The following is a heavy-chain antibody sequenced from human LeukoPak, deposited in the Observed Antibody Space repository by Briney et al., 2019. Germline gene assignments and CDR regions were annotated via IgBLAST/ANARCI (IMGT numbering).Heavy chain of an antibody. V-gene: IGHV3-48*03. CDR1: GFTFSSYE. CDR3: ARDLRGRNYGNYYYYMDV. D-gene: IGHD4-11*01. CDR2: ISSSGSTI. J-gene: IGHJ6*03. Sequence: GGSLRLSCAASGFTFSSYEMNWVRQAPGKGLEWVSYISSSGSTIYYADSVKGRFTISRDNAKNSLYLQMNSLRAEDTAVYYCARDLRGRNYGNYYYYMDVWDKGTTVTVSS.